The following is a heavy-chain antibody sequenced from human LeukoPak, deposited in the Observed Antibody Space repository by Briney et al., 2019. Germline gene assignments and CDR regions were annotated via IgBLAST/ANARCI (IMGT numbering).Heavy chain of an antibody. D-gene: IGHD6-13*01. CDR3: ARIPGIAAAGNDY. J-gene: IGHJ4*02. CDR2: INPNSGGT. CDR1: GYTFTGYY. Sequence: ASVKVSCKASGYTFTGYYMHWVRQAPGQGLEWMGWINPNSGGTNYAQKFQGRVTMTRDTSISTAYMELSRLRSDDTAVYYCARIPGIAAAGNDYWGQGTLVTASS. V-gene: IGHV1-2*02.